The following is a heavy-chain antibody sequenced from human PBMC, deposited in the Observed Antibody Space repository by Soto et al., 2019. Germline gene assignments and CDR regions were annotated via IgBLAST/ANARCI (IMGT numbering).Heavy chain of an antibody. CDR1: AYTFTNYA. Sequence: GAGKFSGNASAYTFTNYAISWVRHAPGQGLESMGWISSYNGKTNYAQKLQGRVTTTTDTSSNTAYLELRSLRSDDSAVYYCARGLGNSWNWFDPWGQGTLVPVSS. J-gene: IGHJ5*02. V-gene: IGHV1-18*04. CDR3: ARGLGNSWNWFDP. CDR2: ISSYNGKT. D-gene: IGHD6-13*01.